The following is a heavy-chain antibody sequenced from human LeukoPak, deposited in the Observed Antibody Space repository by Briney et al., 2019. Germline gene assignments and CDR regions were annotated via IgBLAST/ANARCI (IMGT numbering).Heavy chain of an antibody. Sequence: GGSLRLSCAASGLIVSSNYMSWVRQAPGKGLERVSVIYSGGSTYYADSVKGRFTISRDNSKNTLYLQMNSLRAEDTAVYYCARVGVLELRGFDYWGQGTLVTVSS. CDR2: IYSGGST. CDR3: ARVGVLELRGFDY. D-gene: IGHD1-7*01. J-gene: IGHJ4*02. CDR1: GLIVSSNY. V-gene: IGHV3-53*01.